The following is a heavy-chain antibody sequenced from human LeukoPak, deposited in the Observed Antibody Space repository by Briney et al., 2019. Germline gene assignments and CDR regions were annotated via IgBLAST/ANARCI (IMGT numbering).Heavy chain of an antibody. D-gene: IGHD3-16*01. V-gene: IGHV3-30*04. CDR1: GFTFSSYA. J-gene: IGHJ4*02. Sequence: GRSLRLSCAASGFTFSSYAMHWVRQAPGKGLEWVAVISYDGSNKYYADSVKGRFTISRDNSRNTLYLQMNSLRAEDTAVYYCARDMRDYWDQGTLVTVSS. CDR3: ARDMRDY. CDR2: ISYDGSNK.